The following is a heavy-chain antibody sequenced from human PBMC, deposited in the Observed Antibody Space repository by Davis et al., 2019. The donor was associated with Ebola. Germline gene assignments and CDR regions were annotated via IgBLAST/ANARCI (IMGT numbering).Heavy chain of an antibody. Sequence: SETLSLTCAVSGGSISSSNWWRWVRQPPGQGLEWIGEIYHSGSTNYNPSLKSRVTISVDKSKNQFSLKLSSVTAADTAVYYCVLVAATDLYYYYGMDVWGKGTTVTVSS. CDR2: IYHSGST. CDR1: GGSISSSNW. D-gene: IGHD2-15*01. CDR3: VLVAATDLYYYYGMDV. J-gene: IGHJ6*04. V-gene: IGHV4-4*02.